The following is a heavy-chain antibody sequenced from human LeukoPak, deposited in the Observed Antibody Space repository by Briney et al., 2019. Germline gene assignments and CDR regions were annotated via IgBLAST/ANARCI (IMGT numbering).Heavy chain of an antibody. J-gene: IGHJ4*02. V-gene: IGHV3-21*04. D-gene: IGHD2-2*01. CDR2: ISSSSSYI. Sequence: GGSLRLSCAASGFTFSSYSMNWVRQAPGKGLEWVSSISSSSSYIYYADSVKGRFTISRDNAKNSLYLQMNSLRAEDTALYYCAKDIGSTSRVIDYWGQGTLVTVSS. CDR3: AKDIGSTSRVIDY. CDR1: GFTFSSYS.